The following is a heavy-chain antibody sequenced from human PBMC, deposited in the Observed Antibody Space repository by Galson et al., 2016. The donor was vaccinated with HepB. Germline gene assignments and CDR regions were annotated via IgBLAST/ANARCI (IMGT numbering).Heavy chain of an antibody. D-gene: IGHD3-16*01. CDR3: ARLGGSYVNS. J-gene: IGHJ4*02. CDR2: IDPSDYYN. V-gene: IGHV5-10-1*01. CDR1: GYSFTSYW. Sequence: QSGAEVKKPGESLRISCKGSGYSFTSYWITWVRQMPGKGLEWVGKIDPSDYYNIYSPSFQGHVTISADKSINTAFLQWSSLKASDTAIYYCARLGGSYVNSWGQGTLVTVSS.